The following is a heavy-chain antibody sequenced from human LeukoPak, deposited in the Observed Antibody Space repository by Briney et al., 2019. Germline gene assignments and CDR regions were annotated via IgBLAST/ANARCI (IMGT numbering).Heavy chain of an antibody. CDR2: IYYSGST. J-gene: IGHJ4*02. D-gene: IGHD3-16*01. CDR1: GGSISSYY. CDR3: ARVFGAAVDY. V-gene: IGHV4-59*01. Sequence: SETLSLTCTVSGGSISSYYWSWIRQPPGKGLEWIGNIYYSGSTNYNPSLKSRVTISVDTSKNQFSLKLSSVTAADTAVYYCARVFGAAVDYWGQGTLVTVSS.